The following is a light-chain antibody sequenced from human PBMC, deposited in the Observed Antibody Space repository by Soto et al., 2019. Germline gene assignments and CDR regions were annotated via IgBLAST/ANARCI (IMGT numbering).Light chain of an antibody. J-gene: IGLJ1*01. CDR3: FSFTTTRTHV. CDR1: SSDIGAYDY. Sequence: QSALTQPASLSGSPGQSITISCTGTSSDIGAYDYVSWFQQHPGKAPKLMISEVNNRPSGVSNRFSVSKSGNTAYLTISGLQVEDEAAYFCFSFTTTRTHVFGTGTKVTVL. CDR2: EVN. V-gene: IGLV2-14*01.